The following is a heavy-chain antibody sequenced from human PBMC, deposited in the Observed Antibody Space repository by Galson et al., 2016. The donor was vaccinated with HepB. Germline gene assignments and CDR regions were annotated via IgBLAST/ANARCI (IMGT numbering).Heavy chain of an antibody. CDR2: ISAYNGNT. J-gene: IGHJ4*02. D-gene: IGHD2-2*01. CDR1: GYTFTSYG. V-gene: IGHV1-18*01. CDR3: ARGPSSTRTFDY. Sequence: SVKVSCKASGYTFTSYGITWVRQAPGQGLEWMGWISAYNGNTHYAQKLQGRATMTTDTSTSTAYMELRSLTSDDTAVYYCARGPSSTRTFDYWGQGTLVTVSS.